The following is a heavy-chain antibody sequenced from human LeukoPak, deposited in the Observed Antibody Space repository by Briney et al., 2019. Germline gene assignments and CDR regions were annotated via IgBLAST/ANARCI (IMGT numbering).Heavy chain of an antibody. CDR2: INPNSGGT. CDR3: ARDPGGPDAFDI. CDR1: GGTFSSYA. J-gene: IGHJ3*02. D-gene: IGHD3-16*01. V-gene: IGHV1-2*02. Sequence: ASVKVSCKASGGTFSSYAISWVRQAPGQGLEWMGWINPNSGGTNYAQKFQGRVTMTRDTSISTAYMELSRLRSDDTAVYYCARDPGGPDAFDIWGQGTMVTVSS.